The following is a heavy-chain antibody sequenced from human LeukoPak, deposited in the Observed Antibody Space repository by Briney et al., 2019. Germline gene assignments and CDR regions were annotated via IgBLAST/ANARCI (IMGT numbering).Heavy chain of an antibody. V-gene: IGHV4-59*01. CDR1: GGSISSYY. CDR2: IYYSGST. Sequence: SETLSLTCTVSGGSISSYYWSWIRQPPGKRLEWIGYIYYSGSTNYNPSLKSRVTISVDTSKNQFSLKLSSVTAADTAVYYCARDFGDYDFWSGYVGAFDIWGQGTMVTVSS. CDR3: ARDFGDYDFWSGYVGAFDI. J-gene: IGHJ3*02. D-gene: IGHD3-3*01.